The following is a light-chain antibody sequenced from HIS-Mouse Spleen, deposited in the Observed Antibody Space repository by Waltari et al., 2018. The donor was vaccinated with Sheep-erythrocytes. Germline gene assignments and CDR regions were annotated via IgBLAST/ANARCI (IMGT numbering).Light chain of an antibody. CDR1: SSDVGGYNY. Sequence: QSALTQPRSVSGSPGQSVTIPCTGTSSDVGGYNYVSWHQQHPGKAPNLMIYDVSKRPSGVPDRFSGSKSGNTASLTISGLQAEDEADYYCCSYAGSYNHVFATGTKVTVL. CDR2: DVS. J-gene: IGLJ1*01. V-gene: IGLV2-11*01. CDR3: CSYAGSYNHV.